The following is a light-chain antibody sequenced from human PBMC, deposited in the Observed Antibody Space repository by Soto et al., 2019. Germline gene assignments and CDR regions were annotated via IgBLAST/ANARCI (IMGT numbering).Light chain of an antibody. J-gene: IGLJ1*01. CDR2: GNS. Sequence: VLTQPPSVSGAPGQRVTISCTGSSSNIGADYDVHWYQQLPGTAPKLLIYGNSNRPSGVPDRFSGSKSGTSASLAITGLQAEDEADYYCQSYDSSLSGYVFGTGTKLTVL. CDR1: SSNIGADYD. CDR3: QSYDSSLSGYV. V-gene: IGLV1-40*01.